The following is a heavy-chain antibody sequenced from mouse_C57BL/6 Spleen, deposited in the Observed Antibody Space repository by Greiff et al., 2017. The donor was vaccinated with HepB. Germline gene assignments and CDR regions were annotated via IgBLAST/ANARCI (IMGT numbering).Heavy chain of an antibody. J-gene: IGHJ2*01. CDR1: GYTFTSYW. V-gene: IGHV1-50*01. CDR3: ARGGDYFDY. Sequence: VQLQQSGAELVKPGASVKLSCKASGYTFTSYWMQWVKQRPGQGLEWIGEIDPSDSYTNYNQKFKGKATLTVDTSSSTAYMQLSSLTSEDSAVYYCARGGDYFDYWGQGTTLTVSS. CDR2: IDPSDSYT.